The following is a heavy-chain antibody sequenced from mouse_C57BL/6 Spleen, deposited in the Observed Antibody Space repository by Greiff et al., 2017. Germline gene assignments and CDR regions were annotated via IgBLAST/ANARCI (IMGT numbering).Heavy chain of an antibody. D-gene: IGHD1-1*01. Sequence: EVQLVESGPELVKPGASVKISCKASGYTFTDYYMNWVKQSHGKSLEWIGDINPNNGGTSYNQKFKGKATLTVDKSSSTAYMELRSLTSEDSAVYYCARDYGSSSFDYWGQGTTLTVSS. J-gene: IGHJ2*01. V-gene: IGHV1-26*01. CDR2: INPNNGGT. CDR1: GYTFTDYY. CDR3: ARDYGSSSFDY.